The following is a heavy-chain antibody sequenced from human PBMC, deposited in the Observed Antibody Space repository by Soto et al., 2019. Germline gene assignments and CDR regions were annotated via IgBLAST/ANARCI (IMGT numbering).Heavy chain of an antibody. CDR1: GFTFSSYS. CDR2: ISSSSSYI. D-gene: IGHD3-3*01. V-gene: IGHV3-21*01. CDR3: ARDHDVLRFLEGARA. Sequence: GGSLRLSCAASGFTFSSYSMNWVRQAPGKGLEWVSSISSSSSYIYYADSVKGRFTISRDSAKNSLYLQMNSLRAEDTAVYYCARDHDVLRFLEGARAWGQGTLVTVSS. J-gene: IGHJ5*02.